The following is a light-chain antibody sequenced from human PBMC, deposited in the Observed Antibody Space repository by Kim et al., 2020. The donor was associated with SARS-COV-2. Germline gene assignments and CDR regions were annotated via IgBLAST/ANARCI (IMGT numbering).Light chain of an antibody. V-gene: IGKV3-11*01. CDR2: DAS. Sequence: SPGETATRSSRASQSVSSYLAWYQQKPGQAPRLLIYDASNRATGIPARFSGSGSGTDFTLTISSLEPEDFAVYYCQQRSNWPPGYTFGQGTKLEI. CDR3: QQRSNWPPGYT. J-gene: IGKJ2*01. CDR1: QSVSSY.